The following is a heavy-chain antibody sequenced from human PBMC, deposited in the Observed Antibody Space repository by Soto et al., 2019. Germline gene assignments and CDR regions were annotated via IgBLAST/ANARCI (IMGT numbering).Heavy chain of an antibody. CDR3: ARDLGYYESSGYFDY. CDR2: ISSSDSII. D-gene: IGHD3-22*01. Sequence: QVQLVESGGGLVKPGGSLRLSCAASGFTFSDYYMSWIRQAPVKGLEWVSYISSSDSIIYYADSVKGRFTISRDNAKNSLYLQMNSLRDEDTAVYYCARDLGYYESSGYFDYWGQGTLVTVSS. J-gene: IGHJ4*02. CDR1: GFTFSDYY. V-gene: IGHV3-11*01.